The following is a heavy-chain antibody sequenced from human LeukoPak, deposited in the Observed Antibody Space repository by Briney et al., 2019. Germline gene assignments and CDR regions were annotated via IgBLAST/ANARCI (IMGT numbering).Heavy chain of an antibody. Sequence: SETLSLTCTVSGGSISSYYWSWIRQPPGKGLEWIGYIYYSGSTNYNPSLKSRVTISVDTSKNQFSLKLSSVTAADTAVYYCARIKYYYDSSGYAHWYLDLWGRGTLVTVSS. D-gene: IGHD3-22*01. CDR2: IYYSGST. CDR3: ARIKYYYDSSGYAHWYLDL. CDR1: GGSISSYY. V-gene: IGHV4-59*01. J-gene: IGHJ2*01.